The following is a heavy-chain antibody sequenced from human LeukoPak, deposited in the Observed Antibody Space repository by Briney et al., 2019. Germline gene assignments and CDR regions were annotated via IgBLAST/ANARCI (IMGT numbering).Heavy chain of an antibody. V-gene: IGHV5-51*01. Sequence: GESLKISCKGSGYSFTTYWIGWVRQMPGKGLEWMGIIYPGDSDTKYSPSFQGQVTISADKAISTAYLQWSNLKASDTAMYYCARPRRAAAFDAFDIWGQGTMVTVSS. CDR2: IYPGDSDT. J-gene: IGHJ3*02. D-gene: IGHD6-13*01. CDR3: ARPRRAAAFDAFDI. CDR1: GYSFTTYW.